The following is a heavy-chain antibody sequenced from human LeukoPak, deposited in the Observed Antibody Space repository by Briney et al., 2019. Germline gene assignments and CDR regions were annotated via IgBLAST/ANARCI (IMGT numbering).Heavy chain of an antibody. V-gene: IGHV3-74*01. CDR3: ARDQDSGSGWYGCPGY. CDR1: GFTFSSYW. D-gene: IGHD6-19*01. CDR2: INNDGSNT. Sequence: GGSLRLSCAASGFTFSSYWMHWVRQAPGKGLVWVSHINNDGSNTSYADSVKGRFTISRDNAKNTLYLQMNSLRAEDTAVYYCARDQDSGSGWYGCPGYWGQGTLVTVSS. J-gene: IGHJ4*02.